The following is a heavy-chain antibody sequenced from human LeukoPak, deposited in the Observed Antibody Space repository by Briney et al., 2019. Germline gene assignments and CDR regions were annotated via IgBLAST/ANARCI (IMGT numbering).Heavy chain of an antibody. V-gene: IGHV4-59*02. D-gene: IGHD1-26*01. Sequence: KPSETLSLTCTVSGGSVSSYYWSWIRQPPGKGLEWLGYIYYSGSTNYNPSLKSRVTISVDMSKNQFSLKLSSVTAADTAVYYCARDRGLENLVWDDAFDIWGQGTMVTVSS. CDR1: GGSVSSYY. CDR3: ARDRGLENLVWDDAFDI. CDR2: IYYSGST. J-gene: IGHJ3*02.